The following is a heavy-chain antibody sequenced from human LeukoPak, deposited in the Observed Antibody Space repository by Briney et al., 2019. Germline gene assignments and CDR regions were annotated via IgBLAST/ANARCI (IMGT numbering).Heavy chain of an antibody. V-gene: IGHV1-69*05. CDR2: IIPIFCTA. J-gene: IGHJ3*02. Sequence: SVKLSCKASGGTFSSYAIGWVRQSPGQGLEWMGGIIPIFCTANYAQKFQGRVTITTDESTRTDYMELSSLRAEDTAVYCCARDQLVVAATPYDAFDIWGQGTMVTVSS. CDR3: ARDQLVVAATPYDAFDI. CDR1: GGTFSSYA. D-gene: IGHD2-15*01.